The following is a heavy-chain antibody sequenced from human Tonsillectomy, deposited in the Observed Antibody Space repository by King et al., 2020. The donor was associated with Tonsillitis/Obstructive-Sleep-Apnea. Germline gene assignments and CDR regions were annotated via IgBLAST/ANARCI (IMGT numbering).Heavy chain of an antibody. CDR1: GGSFSGYY. D-gene: IGHD2-2*01. J-gene: IGHJ5*02. Sequence: VQLPQWGAGLLKPSETLSLTCAVYGGSFSGYYWSWIRQPPGKGLEWIGEINHSGYTNYNPSLKSRVTISVDTSNNQFSLKLSSVTAADTAVYYCARGTTQLGDCSSTSCYDNWFDPWGQGTLVTVSS. CDR3: ARGTTQLGDCSSTSCYDNWFDP. V-gene: IGHV4-34*01. CDR2: INHSGYT.